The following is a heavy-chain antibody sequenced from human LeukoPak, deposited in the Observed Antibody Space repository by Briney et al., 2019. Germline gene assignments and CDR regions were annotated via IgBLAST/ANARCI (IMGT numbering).Heavy chain of an antibody. CDR3: AREFFQLTPRQNWLDP. CDR2: ISTYNGNT. CDR1: GYAFTGYY. V-gene: IGHV1-18*04. Sequence: GASVKVSCKASGYAFTGYYMHWVRQAPGQGLEWMGWISTYNGNTKYAERLQGRVTMTTETSTSTAYLELRSLRSDDTAMYYCAREFFQLTPRQNWLDPWGQGTLVTVSS. J-gene: IGHJ5*02. D-gene: IGHD3-9*01.